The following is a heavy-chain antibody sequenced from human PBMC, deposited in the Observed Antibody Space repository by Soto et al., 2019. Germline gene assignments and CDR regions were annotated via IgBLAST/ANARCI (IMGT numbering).Heavy chain of an antibody. CDR3: VRNSSRLDY. Sequence: EVQLVETGGGLVKPGGSLSVSCTASGFTFNSYSMAWVRQAPGKGLEWVSSITSDTTFTFYADSVKGRFTMSRDNAKXXXXXXXXXXXAXDTAXXXXVRNSSRLDYWGQGALVTVSS. CDR1: GFTFNSYS. J-gene: IGHJ4*02. D-gene: IGHD2-2*01. CDR2: ITSDTTFT. V-gene: IGHV3-21*01.